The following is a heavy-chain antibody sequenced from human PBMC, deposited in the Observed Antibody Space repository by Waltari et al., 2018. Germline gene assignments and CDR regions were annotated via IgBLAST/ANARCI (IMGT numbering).Heavy chain of an antibody. CDR1: DYY. D-gene: IGHD1-7*01. CDR3: ATVLELRDAFDI. Sequence: DYYMHWVQQAPGKGLEWMGLVDPEDGETIYAEKFQGRVTITADTSTDTAYMELSSLRSEDTAVYYCATVLELRDAFDIWGQGTMVTVSS. J-gene: IGHJ3*02. V-gene: IGHV1-69-2*01. CDR2: VDPEDGET.